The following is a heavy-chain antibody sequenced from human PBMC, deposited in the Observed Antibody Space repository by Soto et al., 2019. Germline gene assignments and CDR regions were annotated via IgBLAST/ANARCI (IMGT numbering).Heavy chain of an antibody. CDR3: SRGAATKIVGTTYYGMDV. V-gene: IGHV1-69*12. D-gene: IGHD2-15*01. Sequence: QVQLVQSGAEVKKPGSSVRVSCKASGGTLRNYGISWVRQAPGQGLEWMGGIIPVFGTANYAQKFQGRVTITADESTSTVYMDVTSLRSEDTAVYYCSRGAATKIVGTTYYGMDVWGQGTTVTVSS. J-gene: IGHJ6*02. CDR1: GGTLRNYG. CDR2: IIPVFGTA.